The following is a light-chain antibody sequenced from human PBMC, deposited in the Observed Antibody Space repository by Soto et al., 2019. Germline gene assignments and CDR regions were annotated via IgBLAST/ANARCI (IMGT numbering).Light chain of an antibody. Sequence: QSALTQPASVSGSPGQSITVSCTGSTTDIGTYNYVSWYQQLPGKAPKLIIFEVTNRPSGVSDRFSGPKSGNTASLTISGLQTEDEADYYCASFTTSSTRVFGSGTKVTVL. CDR3: ASFTTSSTRV. J-gene: IGLJ1*01. CDR2: EVT. V-gene: IGLV2-14*01. CDR1: TTDIGTYNY.